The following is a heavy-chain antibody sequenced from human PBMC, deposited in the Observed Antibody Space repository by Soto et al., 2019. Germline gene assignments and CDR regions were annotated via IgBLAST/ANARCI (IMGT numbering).Heavy chain of an antibody. J-gene: IGHJ4*02. V-gene: IGHV3-49*03. CDR3: TREAFYGSGSSHGGY. D-gene: IGHD3-10*01. CDR2: IRSKAYGGTT. Sequence: EVQLVESGGGLVQPGRSLRLSCTASGFTLGDYAMSWFRQAPGKGLVWVGFIRSKAYGGTTEYAASVKGRFTISREDSKSIAYLQTNSLKTEATAVYYCTREAFYGSGSSHGGYWGQGNLVTVSS. CDR1: GFTLGDYA.